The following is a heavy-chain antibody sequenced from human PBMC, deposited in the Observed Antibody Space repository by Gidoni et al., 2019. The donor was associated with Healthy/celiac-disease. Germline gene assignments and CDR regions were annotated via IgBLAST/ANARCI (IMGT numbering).Heavy chain of an antibody. CDR3: ARDCRSSRITIFGGMDV. D-gene: IGHD3-3*01. CDR1: GGSISSYY. V-gene: IGHV4-4*07. J-gene: IGHJ6*04. Sequence: QVQLQESGPGLVKPSETLSLTCTVSGGSISSYYGSWIRQPAGKGLEWIGRIYTSGSTNYNPSLKSRVTMSVDTSKNQFSLKLSSVTAADTAVYYCARDCRSSRITIFGGMDVWGKGTTVTVSS. CDR2: IYTSGST.